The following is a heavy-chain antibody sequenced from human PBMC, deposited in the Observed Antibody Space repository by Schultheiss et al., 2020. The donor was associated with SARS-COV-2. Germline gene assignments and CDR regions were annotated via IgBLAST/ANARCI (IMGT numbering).Heavy chain of an antibody. CDR2: INHSGST. V-gene: IGHV4-34*01. J-gene: IGHJ4*02. Sequence: SETLSLTCAVYGGSFSDYYWSWIRQPPGKGLEWIGEINHSGSTNYNPSLKSRVTISVDTSKNQFSLKLSSVTAADTAVYYCARTRVWGSPGGPSFDYWGQGTLVTVSS. CDR1: GGSFSDYY. D-gene: IGHD6-13*01. CDR3: ARTRVWGSPGGPSFDY.